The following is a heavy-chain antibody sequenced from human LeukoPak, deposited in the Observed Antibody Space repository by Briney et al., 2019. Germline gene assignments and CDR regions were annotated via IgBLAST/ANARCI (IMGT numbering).Heavy chain of an antibody. D-gene: IGHD6-6*01. Sequence: SVKVPCKASGGTFSSYAISWARQAPGQGLEWMGGIIPIFGTANYAQKFQGRVTITTDESTSTAYMELSSLRSEDTAVYYCARASSESIAARPYWFDPWGQGTLVTVSS. CDR3: ARASSESIAARPYWFDP. J-gene: IGHJ5*02. CDR1: GGTFSSYA. V-gene: IGHV1-69*05. CDR2: IIPIFGTA.